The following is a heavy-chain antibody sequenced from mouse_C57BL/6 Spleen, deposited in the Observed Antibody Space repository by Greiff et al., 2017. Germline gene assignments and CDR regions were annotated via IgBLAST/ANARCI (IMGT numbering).Heavy chain of an antibody. CDR1: GFTFSNYW. CDR3: TIYECYRDAMDY. Sequence: DVKLQESGGGLVQPGGSMKISCVASGFTFSNYWMNWVRQSQEKGLEWVAQVRLKSDNYATHYEESVKGRFTISRDDSKSSVYLQMSNLRAEDTGIYYCTIYECYRDAMDYWGQGTSVTVSS. V-gene: IGHV6-3*01. J-gene: IGHJ4*01. D-gene: IGHD2-3*01. CDR2: VRLKSDNYAT.